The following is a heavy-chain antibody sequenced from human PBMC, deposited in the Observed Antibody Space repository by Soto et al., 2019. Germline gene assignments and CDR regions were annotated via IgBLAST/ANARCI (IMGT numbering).Heavy chain of an antibody. CDR1: GFIFSNYA. CDR2: SSGSGADT. Sequence: EVQLLESGGGLVQPGGSLRLSCAPSGFIFSNYAMSWVRQARGKGLEWVSASSGSGADTYYTESVKGRFTISRDNFKNTLYLQMNSLRAEDTAVYYCAKDTGRGGGSVFDYWGQGTLVTVSS. V-gene: IGHV3-23*01. D-gene: IGHD2-15*01. J-gene: IGHJ4*02. CDR3: AKDTGRGGGSVFDY.